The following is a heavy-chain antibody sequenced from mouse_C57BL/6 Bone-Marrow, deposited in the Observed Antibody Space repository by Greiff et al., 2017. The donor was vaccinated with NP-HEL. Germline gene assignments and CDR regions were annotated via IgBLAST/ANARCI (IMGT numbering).Heavy chain of an antibody. Sequence: EVQGVESGGGLVQSGRSLRLSCATSGFTFSDFYMDWVRQAPGKGLEWIAASRNKANDYTTEYSASVKGRFIVSRDTSQSILYRQMNALRAEDTAIYYCARCYYNGSSNYFDYWGQGTTLTVSS. J-gene: IGHJ2*01. CDR2: SRNKANDYTT. D-gene: IGHD1-1*01. CDR3: ARCYYNGSSNYFDY. CDR1: GFTFSDFY. V-gene: IGHV7-1*01.